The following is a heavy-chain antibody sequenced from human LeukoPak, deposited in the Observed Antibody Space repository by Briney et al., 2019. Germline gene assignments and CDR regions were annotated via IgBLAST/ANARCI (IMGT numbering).Heavy chain of an antibody. CDR1: GFTFSSYA. V-gene: IGHV3-30*04. CDR3: ARGTVDTAMVLTVLLFDY. D-gene: IGHD5-18*01. CDR2: ISYDGSNK. Sequence: PGGSLRLSCAASGFTFSSYAMHWVRQAPGKGLEWVAVISYDGSNKYYADSVKGRFTISRDNSKNTLYLQMNSLRAEDTAVYYCARGTVDTAMVLTVLLFDYWGQGTLVTVSS. J-gene: IGHJ4*02.